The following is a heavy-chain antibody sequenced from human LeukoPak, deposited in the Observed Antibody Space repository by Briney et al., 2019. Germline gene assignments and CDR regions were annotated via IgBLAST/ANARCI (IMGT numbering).Heavy chain of an antibody. D-gene: IGHD2-15*01. Sequence: RSSETLSLTCTVSGGSISSSSYYWGWIRQPPGKGLGWIGSIYYSGSTYYNPSLKSRVTISVDTSKNQFSLKLSSVTAADTAVYYCARLVVGWFDPWGQGTLVTVSS. CDR3: ARLVVGWFDP. V-gene: IGHV4-39*01. J-gene: IGHJ5*02. CDR1: GGSISSSSYY. CDR2: IYYSGST.